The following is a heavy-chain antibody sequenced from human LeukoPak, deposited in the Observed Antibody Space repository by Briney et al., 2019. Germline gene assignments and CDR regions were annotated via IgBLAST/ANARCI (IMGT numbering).Heavy chain of an antibody. CDR2: IKQDGSEK. J-gene: IGHJ4*02. CDR1: GFTFSSYW. D-gene: IGHD2-21*02. V-gene: IGHV3-7*01. Sequence: GGSLRLSCAASGFTFSSYWMSWVRQAPGKGLEWVANIKQDGSEKYYVDSVKGRFTISRDNAKNSLYLQMNSLRAEDTAVYYCARAGGGGLPSYFDYWGQGTLVTVSS. CDR3: ARAGGGGLPSYFDY.